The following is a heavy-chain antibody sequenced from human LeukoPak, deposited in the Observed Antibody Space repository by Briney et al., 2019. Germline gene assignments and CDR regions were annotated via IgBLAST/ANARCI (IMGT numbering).Heavy chain of an antibody. D-gene: IGHD1-14*01. V-gene: IGHV3-30*03. J-gene: IGHJ3*02. Sequence: GGSLRLSCAASGFTFSNYWMSWVRQAPGKGLEWVAVISYDGSNKYYADSVKGRFTISRDNSKNTLYLQMNSLRAEDTAVYYCARDGISDAFDIWGQGTMVTVSS. CDR2: ISYDGSNK. CDR3: ARDGISDAFDI. CDR1: GFTFSNYW.